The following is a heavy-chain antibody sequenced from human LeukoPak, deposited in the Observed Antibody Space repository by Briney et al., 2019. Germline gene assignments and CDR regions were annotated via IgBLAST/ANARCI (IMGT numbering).Heavy chain of an antibody. Sequence: GGSLRLSCAASGFTFSDFAMSWVRQAPGKGPEWVSTIIDNGFTTFYADSVRGRFSISRDNSKSMLHLQMSSLRVEDTAVYYCAKELTRVYWGQGTLVTVSS. J-gene: IGHJ4*02. CDR2: IIDNGFTT. D-gene: IGHD2-21*02. CDR3: AKELTRVY. V-gene: IGHV3-23*01. CDR1: GFTFSDFA.